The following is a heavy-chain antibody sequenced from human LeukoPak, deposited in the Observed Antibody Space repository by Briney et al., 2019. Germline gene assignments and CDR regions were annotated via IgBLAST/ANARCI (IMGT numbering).Heavy chain of an antibody. D-gene: IGHD1-1*01. CDR2: ITSSGSTI. V-gene: IGHV3-48*04. J-gene: IGHJ4*02. CDR3: ARESTGERPGC. Sequence: PGGFLRLSCAASGFTFSSYAMSWVRQAPGKGLEWVSYITSSGSTIYYPDSVKGRFTISRDNAKNSLYLQMNSLRAEDTAVYYCARESTGERPGCWGQGTLVTVSS. CDR1: GFTFSSYA.